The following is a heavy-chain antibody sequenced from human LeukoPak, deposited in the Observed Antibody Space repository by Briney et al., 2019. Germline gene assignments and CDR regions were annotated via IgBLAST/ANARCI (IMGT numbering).Heavy chain of an antibody. Sequence: SETLSLTCTVSGDSISNYYWSWIRQPPGKGLEWIGYISYRGSTNYNTSLKSRVTISVDTSKNQFSLKVSSVTAADTAAYYCARVGRGDYVWGSYSFDYWGQGTLVTVSS. CDR1: GDSISNYY. D-gene: IGHD3-16*01. CDR2: ISYRGST. J-gene: IGHJ4*02. V-gene: IGHV4-59*01. CDR3: ARVGRGDYVWGSYSFDY.